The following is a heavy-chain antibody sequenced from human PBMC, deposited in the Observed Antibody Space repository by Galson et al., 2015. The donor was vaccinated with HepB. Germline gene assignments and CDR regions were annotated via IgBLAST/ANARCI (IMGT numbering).Heavy chain of an antibody. J-gene: IGHJ5*02. Sequence: SVKVSCKASGYTFTGYYMHWVRQAPGQGLEWMGWINPNSGGTNYAQKFQGRVTMTRDTSISTAYMELSRLRSDDTVVYYCARVGYSYAVIHRWFDPWGQGTLVTVSS. D-gene: IGHD5-18*01. CDR1: GYTFTGYY. CDR2: INPNSGGT. V-gene: IGHV1-2*02. CDR3: ARVGYSYAVIHRWFDP.